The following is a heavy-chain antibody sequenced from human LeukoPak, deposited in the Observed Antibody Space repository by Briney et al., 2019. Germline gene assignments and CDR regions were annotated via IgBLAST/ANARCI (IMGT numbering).Heavy chain of an antibody. Sequence: GGSLRLSCAASGFTFSSYAMSWVRQAPGKGLEWVSSISSSSSYIYYADSVKGRFTISRDNAKNSLYLQMNSLRAEDTAVYYCARGRTSIAVAYFDYWGQGTLVTVSS. CDR3: ARGRTSIAVAYFDY. D-gene: IGHD6-19*01. CDR1: GFTFSSYA. J-gene: IGHJ4*02. V-gene: IGHV3-21*01. CDR2: ISSSSSYI.